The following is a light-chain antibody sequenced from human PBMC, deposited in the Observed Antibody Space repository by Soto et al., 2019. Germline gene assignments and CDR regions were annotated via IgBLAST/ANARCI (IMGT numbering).Light chain of an antibody. Sequence: NFMLIQPHSVSESPGKTITISCTRSSGSIGGRYVQWFQQRPGSAPRIVIYEDDQRPSGVPDRFSGSIDSSSNSASLTISGLKTEDEANYYCQSYSYCNQIFGGWTKLTVL. V-gene: IGLV6-57*04. CDR3: QSYSYCNQI. CDR2: EDD. CDR1: SGSIGGRY. J-gene: IGLJ2*01.